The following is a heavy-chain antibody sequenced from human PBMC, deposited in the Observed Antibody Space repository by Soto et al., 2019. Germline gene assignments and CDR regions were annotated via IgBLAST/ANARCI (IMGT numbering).Heavy chain of an antibody. CDR1: GDTFNDYY. Sequence: QVQLVQSGAEVKRPGASVTVSCRSSGDTFNDYYIHWVRQAPGQGLEWMGWINPNGGVTKYAQKFQGWVSKTRDTSLRTVYMQLSRLRSDDTAVYYCARESGGATATLDYYYFYMDVWGTGTTVTVSS. D-gene: IGHD5-12*01. CDR2: INPNGGVT. V-gene: IGHV1-2*04. CDR3: ARESGGATATLDYYYFYMDV. J-gene: IGHJ6*03.